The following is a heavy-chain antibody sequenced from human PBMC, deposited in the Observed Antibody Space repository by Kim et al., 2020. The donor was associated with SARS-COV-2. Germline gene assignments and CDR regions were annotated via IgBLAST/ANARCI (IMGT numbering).Heavy chain of an antibody. CDR2: ISSSGSTI. J-gene: IGHJ4*02. CDR3: ARVAADRERCFDY. CDR1: GFTFSSYE. V-gene: IGHV3-48*03. Sequence: GGSLRLSCAASGFTFSSYEMNWVRQAPGKGLEWVSYISSSGSTIYYADSVKGRFTISRDNAKNSLYLQMNSLRAEDTAVYYCARVAADRERCFDYWGQGTLVTVSS. D-gene: IGHD6-25*01.